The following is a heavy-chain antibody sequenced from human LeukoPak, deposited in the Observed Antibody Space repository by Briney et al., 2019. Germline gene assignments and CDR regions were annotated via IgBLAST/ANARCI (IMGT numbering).Heavy chain of an antibody. Sequence: SETLSLTCAVYGGSFSGYYWSWIRQPPGKGLEWIGEINHSGSTNYNPSLKSRVTISVDTSKNQFSLKLSSVTAADTAVYYCARGLRRRVVVIRWDYYYGMDVWGQGTTVTVSS. CDR1: GGSFSGYY. J-gene: IGHJ6*02. V-gene: IGHV4-34*01. CDR3: ARGLRRRVVVIRWDYYYGMDV. D-gene: IGHD3-22*01. CDR2: INHSGST.